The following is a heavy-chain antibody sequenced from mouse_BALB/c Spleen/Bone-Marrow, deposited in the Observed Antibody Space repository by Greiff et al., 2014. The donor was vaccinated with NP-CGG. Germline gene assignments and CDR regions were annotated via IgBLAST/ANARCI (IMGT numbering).Heavy chain of an antibody. J-gene: IGHJ3*01. V-gene: IGHV1-77*01. CDR3: ARRKNVWFAY. Sequence: QVQLKESGPELVKPGASVKMSCKASGYTFTDYIISWVKQRVGQGLEWIGEIYPGTGSTYYNEKFKGKATLTADKSSNIAYMQLSSLTSEDSAVYFCARRKNVWFAYWGQGTLVTVS. CDR2: IYPGTGST. CDR1: GYTFTDYI.